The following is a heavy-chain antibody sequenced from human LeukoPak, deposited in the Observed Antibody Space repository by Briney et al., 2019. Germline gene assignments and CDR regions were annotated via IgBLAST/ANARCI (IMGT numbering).Heavy chain of an antibody. CDR2: IYYSGST. CDR3: ARWGYYGSGSYPNWFDP. V-gene: IGHV4-59*08. J-gene: IGHJ5*02. CDR1: GCSISSCY. Sequence: SETLSLTCTVSGCSISSCYWSWIRQPPGKGLEWIGYIYYSGSTNYNPSLKSRVTISVDTSKNQFSLKLSSVTAADTAVYYCARWGYYGSGSYPNWFDPWGQGTLVTVSS. D-gene: IGHD3-10*01.